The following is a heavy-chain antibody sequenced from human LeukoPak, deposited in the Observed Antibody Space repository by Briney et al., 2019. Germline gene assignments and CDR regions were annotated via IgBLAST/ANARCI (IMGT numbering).Heavy chain of an antibody. J-gene: IGHJ4*02. CDR2: ISGSGGTT. Sequence: GGSLRVSCVASGFTFSSYALTWVRQAPGKGLECVSVISGSGGTTYYADSVKDRFSVSRDTSKNTLYLQMNSLRAEDTAVYYCAKGRLDYPSYFDYWGQGTLVTVSS. D-gene: IGHD4-11*01. CDR3: AKGRLDYPSYFDY. CDR1: GFTFSSYA. V-gene: IGHV3-23*01.